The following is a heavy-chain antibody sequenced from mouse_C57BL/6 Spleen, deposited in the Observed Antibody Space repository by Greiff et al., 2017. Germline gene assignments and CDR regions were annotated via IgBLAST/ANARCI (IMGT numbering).Heavy chain of an antibody. Sequence: QVQLQQSGAELARPGASVKLSCKASGYTFTSYGISWVKQRTGQGLEWIGEIYPRSGNTYYNEKFKGKATLTADKSSSTAYMELRSLTSEDSAVYFWARSEAITTVVATGGAMDYWGQGTSVTVSS. V-gene: IGHV1-81*01. CDR1: GYTFTSYG. CDR2: IYPRSGNT. D-gene: IGHD1-1*01. CDR3: ARSEAITTVVATGGAMDY. J-gene: IGHJ4*01.